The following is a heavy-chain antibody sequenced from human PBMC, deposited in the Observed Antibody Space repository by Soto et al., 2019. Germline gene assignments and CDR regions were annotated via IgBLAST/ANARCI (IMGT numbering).Heavy chain of an antibody. Sequence: SETLSLTCTVSGGSVSNSYWGWIRQPPGKGLEWVWYVYYSGSTNYNPSLGSRVTISVDKSKNQFSLKMTSVTVADTAVYYCGRGPSNEWEIPVQYFDXWGQGTLVTVSX. V-gene: IGHV4-59*02. D-gene: IGHD1-26*01. CDR3: GRGPSNEWEIPVQYFDX. CDR2: VYYSGST. J-gene: IGHJ4*02. CDR1: GGSVSNSY.